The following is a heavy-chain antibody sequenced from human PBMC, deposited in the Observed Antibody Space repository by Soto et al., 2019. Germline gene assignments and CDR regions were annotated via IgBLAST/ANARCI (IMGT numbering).Heavy chain of an antibody. CDR2: IYYSGST. CDR3: ARGSGWSGSYNWFVP. J-gene: IGHJ5*02. CDR1: GGSISSSSYY. Sequence: PSETLSLTCTVSGGSISSSSYYWGWILQPPGKGLEWIGSIYYSGSTYYNPSLKSRVTISVDTSKNQFSLKLSSVTAADTAVYYCARGSGWSGSYNWFVPWGQGTLVTIPS. V-gene: IGHV4-39*01. D-gene: IGHD3-10*01.